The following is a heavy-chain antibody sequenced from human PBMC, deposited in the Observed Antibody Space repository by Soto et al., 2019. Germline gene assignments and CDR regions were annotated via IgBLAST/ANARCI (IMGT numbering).Heavy chain of an antibody. D-gene: IGHD2-2*01. J-gene: IGHJ3*02. V-gene: IGHV1-46*01. CDR3: AREGYCSSTSCQRDAFDI. CDR1: GYTFTSYY. Sequence: QVQLVQSGAEVKKPGASVKVSCKASGYTFTSYYMHWVRQAPGQGLEWMGIINPSGGSTSYAQKFQGRVTMTRDTSTSAVYMELSSLRSEDTAVYYCAREGYCSSTSCQRDAFDIWGQGTMVTVSS. CDR2: INPSGGST.